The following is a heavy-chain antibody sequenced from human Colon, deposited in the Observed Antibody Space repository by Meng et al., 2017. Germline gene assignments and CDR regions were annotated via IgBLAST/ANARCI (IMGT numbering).Heavy chain of an antibody. V-gene: IGHV2-5*02. CDR2: LYWDETK. D-gene: IGHD3-10*01. J-gene: IGHJ4*02. Sequence: HITLMESGPTLVKPTPTLTVNCTFSGFALSTYGLGVGWVRQPPGKTLEWLGTLYWDETKRYNPSLKSRLTINRDTSTNQVVLTMTNMGPVDTATYYCVRREGGDIFEYWGQGALVTVSS. CDR1: GFALSTYGLG. CDR3: VRREGGDIFEY.